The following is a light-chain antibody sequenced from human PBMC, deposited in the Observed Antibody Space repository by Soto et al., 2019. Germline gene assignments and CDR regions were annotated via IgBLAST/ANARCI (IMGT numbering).Light chain of an antibody. CDR1: QRISTN. J-gene: IGKJ5*01. CDR2: GAS. V-gene: IGKV3D-15*01. CDR3: QQRSKWPIT. Sequence: EIVMTQSPATLSVSPGESATLSCMASQRISTNLAWYQHKRGQAPRLLIYGASTGATGIPARFSGSGSETEFTLTITSLQSEDFAVYYCQQRSKWPITFGQGTRLEIK.